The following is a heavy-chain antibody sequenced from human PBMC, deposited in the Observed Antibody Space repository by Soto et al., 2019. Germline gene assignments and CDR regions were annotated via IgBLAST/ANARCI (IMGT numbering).Heavy chain of an antibody. CDR3: ARRYGDYVSYYYGMDV. Sequence: SETLSLTCAVSGGSIISSNWWSWVRQPPGKGLEWIGEIYHSGSTNYNPSLKSRVTISVDKSNIQFSLKLSSVTAGDTAVYYFARRYGDYVSYYYGMDVWGQGTTVTVSS. V-gene: IGHV4-4*02. D-gene: IGHD4-17*01. CDR1: GGSIISSNW. CDR2: IYHSGST. J-gene: IGHJ6*02.